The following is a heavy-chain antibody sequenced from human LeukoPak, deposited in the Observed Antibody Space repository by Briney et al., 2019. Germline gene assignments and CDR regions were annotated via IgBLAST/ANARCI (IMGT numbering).Heavy chain of an antibody. V-gene: IGHV4-4*02. Sequence: SETLSLTRTVSGDSINSLDLWSWVRQPPGKGLEWIGETYLSGTTHSNPSVKSRVTISIDKSKNQFFLNLSSVTAADTAVYYCAGLVGRYSSGLYYYYFDYWGQGTLVTVSS. J-gene: IGHJ4*02. CDR1: GDSINSLDL. D-gene: IGHD3-22*01. CDR2: TYLSGTT. CDR3: AGLVGRYSSGLYYYYFDY.